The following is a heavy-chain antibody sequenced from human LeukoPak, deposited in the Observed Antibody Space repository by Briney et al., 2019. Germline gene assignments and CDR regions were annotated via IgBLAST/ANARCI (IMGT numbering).Heavy chain of an antibody. CDR2: INHSGST. D-gene: IGHD2-15*01. V-gene: IGHV4-34*01. J-gene: IGHJ4*02. Sequence: SETLSLTCAVYGGSFSGYYWSWIRQPPGKGLEWIREINHSGSTNYNPSLKSRVTISVDTSKNQFSLKLSSVTAADTAVYYCARGATEDIVVVVAANYFDYWGQGTLVTVSS. CDR1: GGSFSGYY. CDR3: ARGATEDIVVVVAANYFDY.